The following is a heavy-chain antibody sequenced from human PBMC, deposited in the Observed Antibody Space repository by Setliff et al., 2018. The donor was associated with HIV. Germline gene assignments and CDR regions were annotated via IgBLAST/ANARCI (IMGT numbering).Heavy chain of an antibody. CDR2: INPNNEKT. CDR1: GYSFTNYD. CDR3: ARDSGGGALGSAPDY. Sequence: GASVKVSCKTSGYSFTNYDINWVRQAAGQGLEWMGWINPNNEKTGYAQKFQGRVTFSKDTSISTVYMELRSLRSDDTAVYYCARDSGGGALGSAPDYWGPGTPVTVSS. D-gene: IGHD1-26*01. V-gene: IGHV1-8*03. J-gene: IGHJ4*02.